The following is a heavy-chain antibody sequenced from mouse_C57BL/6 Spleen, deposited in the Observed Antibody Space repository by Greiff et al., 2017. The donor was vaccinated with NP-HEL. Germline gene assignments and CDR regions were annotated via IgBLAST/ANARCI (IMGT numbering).Heavy chain of an antibody. CDR3: ARWDGYFHYFDY. D-gene: IGHD2-3*01. CDR1: GYTFTSYW. CDR2: IDPSDSYT. J-gene: IGHJ2*01. V-gene: IGHV1-69*01. Sequence: QVQLQQPGAELVMPGASVKLSCKASGYTFTSYWMHWVKQRPGQGLEWIGEIDPSDSYTNYNQKFKGKSTLTVDQSSSTAYMQLSSLTSEDSAVYYCARWDGYFHYFDYWGQGTTLTVSS.